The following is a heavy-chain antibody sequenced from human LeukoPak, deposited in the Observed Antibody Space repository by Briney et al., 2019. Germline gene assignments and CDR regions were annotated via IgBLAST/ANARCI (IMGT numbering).Heavy chain of an antibody. CDR1: GFTFSRYS. J-gene: IGHJ4*02. D-gene: IGHD3-3*01. CDR3: ARGGVLRFFEWP. V-gene: IGHV3-48*04. CDR2: ISGSGETI. Sequence: QPGGSLRLSCAASGFTFSRYSMNWVRQAPGKGLEWVSYISGSGETIYYADSVKGRFTISRDNAKNSLYLQMNSLGAEDTALYYCARGGVLRFFEWPWGQGTLVTVSS.